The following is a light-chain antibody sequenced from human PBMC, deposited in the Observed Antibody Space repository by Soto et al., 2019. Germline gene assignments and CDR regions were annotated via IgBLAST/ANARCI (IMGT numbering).Light chain of an antibody. Sequence: QSALTQPRSVSGSPGQSVTISCTGTNSDVGGYNFVSWYQQYPGKVPKLMIYDVNKRSSGVPDRFSGSKSGNTASLTISGLKAEDEADYYCCSYADTFYVFGTGTKLTGL. J-gene: IGLJ1*01. CDR2: DVN. V-gene: IGLV2-11*01. CDR1: NSDVGGYNF. CDR3: CSYADTFYV.